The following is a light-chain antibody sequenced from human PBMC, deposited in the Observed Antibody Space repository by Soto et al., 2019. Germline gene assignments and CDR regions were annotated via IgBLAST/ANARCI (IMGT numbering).Light chain of an antibody. CDR3: NSYAGINVYV. V-gene: IGLV2-8*01. Sequence: QSVLTQPPSASGSPGQSVTISCTGTSSDVGGYNYVSWYQQHPGKAPKLMIYEVSKRPSGVPDRFSGSKSGNTASLTVSGLQAEDEADYYCNSYAGINVYVSGTGTKVTVL. CDR1: SSDVGGYNY. CDR2: EVS. J-gene: IGLJ1*01.